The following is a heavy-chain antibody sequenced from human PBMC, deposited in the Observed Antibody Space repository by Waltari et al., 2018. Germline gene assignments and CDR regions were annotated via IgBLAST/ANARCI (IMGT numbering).Heavy chain of an antibody. CDR2: IYSGGSST. CDR1: GFTFSSYA. CDR3: AKDWVGATTS. J-gene: IGHJ4*02. Sequence: EVQLLESGGGLVQTGGSLRLSCAASGFTFSSYAMRRVRQAPGKGLEWVSVIYSGGSSTYYADSVKGRFTISRDNSKNTLYLQMNSLRAEDTAVYYCAKDWVGATTSWGQGTLVTVSS. D-gene: IGHD1-26*01. V-gene: IGHV3-23*03.